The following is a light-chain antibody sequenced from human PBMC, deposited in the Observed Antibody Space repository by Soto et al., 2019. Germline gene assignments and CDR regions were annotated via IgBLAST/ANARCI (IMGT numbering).Light chain of an antibody. CDR2: GAS. Sequence: EIVLTQSPGTLSLSPGERATLSCRASQSISSSYLAWYQQRPGQAPRLLIYGASSRTTGTPDRFSGSGSGTDFTLTISSLEPEDFAVYYCQQRKTFGQGTNLEI. CDR3: QQRKT. J-gene: IGKJ2*01. CDR1: QSISSSY. V-gene: IGKV3-20*01.